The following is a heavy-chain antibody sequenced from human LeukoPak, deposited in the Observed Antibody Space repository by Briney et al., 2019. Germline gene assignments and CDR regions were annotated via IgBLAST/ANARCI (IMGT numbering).Heavy chain of an antibody. J-gene: IGHJ6*02. D-gene: IGHD3-10*01. CDR2: IRGKANSYAT. CDR1: GFTFSSYA. CDR3: TKYGEYYYYGMDV. V-gene: IGHV3-73*01. Sequence: GRSLRLSCAASGFTFSSYAMHWVRQASGKGLEWVGRIRGKANSYATAYAASVKGRFTISRDDSKNTAYLQMNSLKTEDTAVYYCTKYGEYYYYGMDVWGQGTTVTVSS.